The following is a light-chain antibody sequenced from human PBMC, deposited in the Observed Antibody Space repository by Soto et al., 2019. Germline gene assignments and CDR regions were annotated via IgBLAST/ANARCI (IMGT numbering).Light chain of an antibody. CDR3: QQYDNWIGT. Sequence: EIVMTQSPATLSVSPGESGTLSCRASQSVSTNLAWYQQTPGQAPRLLIFDASAMATGIPARFSGSGSGTKFTLPISSLQSEDFAVYYCQQYDNWIGTFGQGTKVEVK. J-gene: IGKJ1*01. CDR2: DAS. V-gene: IGKV3D-15*01. CDR1: QSVSTN.